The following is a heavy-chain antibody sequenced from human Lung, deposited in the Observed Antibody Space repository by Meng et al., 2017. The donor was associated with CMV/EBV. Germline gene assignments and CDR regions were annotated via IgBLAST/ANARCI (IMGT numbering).Heavy chain of an antibody. D-gene: IGHD6-19*01. CDR3: ASFPPPGKQWLVTDY. Sequence: GRSEGSGPGLVQPSGTLSLTCAVSGGSISSSNWWSWVRQPPGKGLEWIGEIYHSGSTNYNPSLKSRVTISVDKSKNQFSLKLSSVTAADTAVYYCASFPPPGKQWLVTDYWGQGTLVTVSS. CDR1: GGSISSSNW. J-gene: IGHJ4*02. CDR2: IYHSGST. V-gene: IGHV4-4*02.